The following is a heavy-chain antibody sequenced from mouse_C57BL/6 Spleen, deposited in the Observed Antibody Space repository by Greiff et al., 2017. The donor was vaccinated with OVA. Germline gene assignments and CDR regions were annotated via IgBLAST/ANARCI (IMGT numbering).Heavy chain of an antibody. CDR1: GFSLTSYG. J-gene: IGHJ4*01. Sequence: VQLQQSGPGLVAPSQSLSITCTVSGFSLTSYGVHWVRQPPGKGLEWLVVIWSDGSTTYNSALKSRLSISKDNSKSQVFLKMNSLQTDDTAMYYCARQEDYYGSSYDYAMDYWGQGTSVTVSS. D-gene: IGHD1-1*01. CDR3: ARQEDYYGSSYDYAMDY. V-gene: IGHV2-6-1*01. CDR2: IWSDGST.